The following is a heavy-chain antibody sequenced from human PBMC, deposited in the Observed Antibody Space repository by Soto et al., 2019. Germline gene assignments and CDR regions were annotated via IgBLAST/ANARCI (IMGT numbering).Heavy chain of an antibody. CDR2: MYYSGST. D-gene: IGHD2-21*02. J-gene: IGHJ3*02. CDR3: ARQIYCGGDCLAFDI. V-gene: IGHV4-59*08. Sequence: QVQLQESGPGLVKPSETLSLTCNVYGGSMSTYYWSWIRQPPGKGLESIGYMYYSGSTNYNPSLKSRVTISVDTSQIQFSLQLTSVTAADTAVYYCARQIYCGGDCLAFDIWGQGTMVTVSS. CDR1: GGSMSTYY.